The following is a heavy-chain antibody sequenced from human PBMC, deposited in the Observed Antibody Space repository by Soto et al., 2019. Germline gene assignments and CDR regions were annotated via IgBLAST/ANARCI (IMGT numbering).Heavy chain of an antibody. J-gene: IGHJ6*02. CDR1: GYTFTSYA. Sequence: GASVKVSCKASGYTFTSYAMHWVRQAPGQRLEWMGWINAGNGNTKYSQKFQGRVTITRDTSASTAYMELSSLRSEDTAVYYCARDPRGVVNNYYYYGMDVWGQGTTVTVSS. CDR3: ARDPRGVVNNYYYYGMDV. CDR2: INAGNGNT. V-gene: IGHV1-3*01. D-gene: IGHD3-3*01.